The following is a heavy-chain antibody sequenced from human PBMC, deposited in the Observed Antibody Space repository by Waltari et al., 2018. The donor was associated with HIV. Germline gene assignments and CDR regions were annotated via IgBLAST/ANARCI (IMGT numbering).Heavy chain of an antibody. CDR1: GGSFSGYY. CDR2: MTHSGGT. J-gene: IGHJ4*02. V-gene: IGHV4-34*01. Sequence: QVQLQQWGAGLLKPSETLSLTCAVYGGSFSGYYWSWIRQPPGQGREWGGEMTHSGGTNSSPSRKRRATRSVDAAKKQFALMLSSVTAADTAGYYCARVWRPSVVGASRGDYWGQGTLVTVSS. D-gene: IGHD1-26*01. CDR3: ARVWRPSVVGASRGDY.